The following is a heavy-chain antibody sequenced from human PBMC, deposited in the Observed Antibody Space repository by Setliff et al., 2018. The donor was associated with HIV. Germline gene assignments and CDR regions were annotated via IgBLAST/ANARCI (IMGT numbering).Heavy chain of an antibody. CDR3: VTSPNIVSR. CDR1: GFTFSGSP. V-gene: IGHV3-73*01. J-gene: IGHJ4*02. Sequence: GGSLRLSCAASGFTFSGSPIHWVRQASGKGLEWLGRIKTRADNYATAYAASVKGRFTISRDDSMNTAYLQMNSLKIEDTAVYYCVTSPNIVSRWGQGTLVTVLL. CDR2: IKTRADNYAT. D-gene: IGHD3-22*01.